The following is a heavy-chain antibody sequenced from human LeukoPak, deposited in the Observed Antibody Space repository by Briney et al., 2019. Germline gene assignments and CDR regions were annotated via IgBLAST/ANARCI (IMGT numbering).Heavy chain of an antibody. D-gene: IGHD4-17*01. CDR2: IYSGGST. V-gene: IGHV3-66*02. J-gene: IGHJ4*02. Sequence: GWSLRLSCAASGFTVSSNYMSWVRQAPGKGLEWVSVIYSGGSTYYADSVKGRFTISRDNSKNTLYLQMNSLRAEDTAVYYCATGSTVTTPFDYWGQGTLVTVSS. CDR1: GFTVSSNY. CDR3: ATGSTVTTPFDY.